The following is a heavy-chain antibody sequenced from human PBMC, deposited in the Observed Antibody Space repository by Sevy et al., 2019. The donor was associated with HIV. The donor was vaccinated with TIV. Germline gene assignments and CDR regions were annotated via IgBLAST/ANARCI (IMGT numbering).Heavy chain of an antibody. V-gene: IGHV3-33*01. CDR2: IWYDGSNK. Sequence: GGSLRLSCAASGFTFSSYGMHWVRQAPGKGLEWVAVIWYDGSNKYYADSVKGRFTISRDNSKNTLYLQMNSLRAEDTAVYYCATSLHDYGDYNYSYYGMDVWGQGTTVTVSS. D-gene: IGHD4-17*01. CDR1: GFTFSSYG. J-gene: IGHJ6*02. CDR3: ATSLHDYGDYNYSYYGMDV.